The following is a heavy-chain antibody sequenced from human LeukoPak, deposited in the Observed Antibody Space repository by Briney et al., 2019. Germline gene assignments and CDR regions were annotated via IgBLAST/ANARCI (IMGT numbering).Heavy chain of an antibody. V-gene: IGHV1-24*01. CDR2: FDPEDGET. CDR3: ATVGTGDPIAFDI. D-gene: IGHD7-27*01. Sequence: ASVKVSCKVSGYTLTELSMHWVRQAPGKGREWMGGFDPEDGETIYAQKFQGRVTMTEDTSTDTAYMELSSLRSEDTAVYYCATVGTGDPIAFDIWGQGTMVTVSS. J-gene: IGHJ3*02. CDR1: GYTLTELS.